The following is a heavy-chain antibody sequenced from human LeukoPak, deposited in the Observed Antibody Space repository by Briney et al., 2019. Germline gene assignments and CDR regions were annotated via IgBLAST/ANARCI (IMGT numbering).Heavy chain of an antibody. CDR2: INPSGGST. CDR1: GYTFTRYY. CDR3: ARESPREIPFDY. J-gene: IGHJ4*02. V-gene: IGHV1-46*01. Sequence: ASVKVSCKASGYTFTRYYMHWVRQAPGQGLEWMGIINPSGGSTSYAQKFQGRVTMTRDTSTSTVYMELSSLRSEDTAVYYCARESPREIPFDYWGQGTLVTVSS.